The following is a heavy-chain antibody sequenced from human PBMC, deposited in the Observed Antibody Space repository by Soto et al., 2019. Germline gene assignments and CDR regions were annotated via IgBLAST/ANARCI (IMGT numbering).Heavy chain of an antibody. V-gene: IGHV1-3*01. CDR2: INAGNGNT. Sequence: ASVKFPFKAPGYTFTSYTMHWVRQAPGQRLELMGWINAGNGNTKYSQKFQGRVTITRDTSARTAYMELSSLRSEDSAVSYCTRYGTMGWYYDFCSGSPPGMNVWGQGTTVTVS. J-gene: IGHJ6*02. CDR3: TRYGTMGWYYDFCSGSPPGMNV. CDR1: GYTFTSYT. D-gene: IGHD3-3*01.